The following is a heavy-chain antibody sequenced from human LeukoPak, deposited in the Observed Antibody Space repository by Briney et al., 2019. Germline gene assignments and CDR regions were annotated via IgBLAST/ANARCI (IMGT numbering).Heavy chain of an antibody. CDR1: GYTFTSYG. V-gene: IGHV1-18*01. J-gene: IGHJ5*02. D-gene: IGHD3-9*01. Sequence: ASVKVSCTASGYTFTSYGISWVRQAPGQGLEWMGWISAYNGNTNYAQKLQGRVTMTTDTSTSTAYMELRSLRSDDTAVYYCARDRDDIANPRFDPWGQGTLVTVSS. CDR3: ARDRDDIANPRFDP. CDR2: ISAYNGNT.